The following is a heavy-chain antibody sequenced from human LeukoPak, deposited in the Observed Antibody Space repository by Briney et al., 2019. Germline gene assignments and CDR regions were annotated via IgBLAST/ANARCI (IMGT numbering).Heavy chain of an antibody. CDR2: IYYSRST. V-gene: IGHV4-59*01. Sequence: PSETLSLTCTVSGGSISSYYWSWIRQPPGKGLEWIGYIYYSRSTNYNPSLKSRVTISVDTSKNQFSLKLSSVTAADTAVYYCARAVVDYGDYGLDFDYWGQGTLVTVSS. CDR3: ARAVVDYGDYGLDFDY. D-gene: IGHD4-17*01. J-gene: IGHJ4*02. CDR1: GGSISSYY.